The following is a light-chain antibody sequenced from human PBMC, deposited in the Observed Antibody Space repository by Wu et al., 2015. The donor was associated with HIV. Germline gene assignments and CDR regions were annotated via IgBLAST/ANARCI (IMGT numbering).Light chain of an antibody. CDR3: LQDNNSPLT. V-gene: IGKV3-7*02. Sequence: SDWLAWYQQKSDQSPKLLIYEAYKRAAGVPDRFSAAGSGTDFTLTISSLQPEDLATYYCLQDNNSPLTFGGGTKVEIK. CDR1: SDW. CDR2: EAY. J-gene: IGKJ4*01.